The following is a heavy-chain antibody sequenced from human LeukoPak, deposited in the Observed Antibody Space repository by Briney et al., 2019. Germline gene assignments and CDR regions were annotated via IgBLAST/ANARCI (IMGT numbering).Heavy chain of an antibody. J-gene: IGHJ4*02. CDR1: GFTFSSYA. V-gene: IGHV3-23*01. Sequence: GGSLRLSCAASGFTFSSYAMSWVRQAPGKRLEWVSAISGSGGRTYYADSVKGRFTISRDNSKNTLYLQMNSLRAEDTAVYYCAKDSEVIAVFDYWGQGTLVTVSS. CDR2: ISGSGGRT. CDR3: AKDSEVIAVFDY. D-gene: IGHD6-19*01.